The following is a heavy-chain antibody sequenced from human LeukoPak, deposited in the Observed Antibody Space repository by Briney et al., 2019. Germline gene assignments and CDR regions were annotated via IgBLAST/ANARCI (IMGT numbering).Heavy chain of an antibody. J-gene: IGHJ4*02. Sequence: GGSLRLSCAASEFTVSSNHMSWVRQAPGKGLEWVALITYDGYYKYYSDSVKGRFTISSDTSKNTMYLQMNSLRAEDTAVYYCARDLSPVVRASPMGYWGQGTLVTVSS. D-gene: IGHD3-10*01. CDR3: ARDLSPVVRASPMGY. CDR1: EFTVSSNH. CDR2: ITYDGYYK. V-gene: IGHV3-30*03.